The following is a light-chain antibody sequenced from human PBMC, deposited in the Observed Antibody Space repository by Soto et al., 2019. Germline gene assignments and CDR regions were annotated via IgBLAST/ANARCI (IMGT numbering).Light chain of an antibody. Sequence: EIVMTQSPDTLSVSPGERATLSCRASQSVAGNLAWYQQKPGQAPRLLIYGASTRATGIPARFSGSGSGTEFTLTISSLQSEDFAVYYCQQYNNWPPLTFGGGTKVEIK. CDR2: GAS. CDR1: QSVAGN. CDR3: QQYNNWPPLT. J-gene: IGKJ4*01. V-gene: IGKV3-15*01.